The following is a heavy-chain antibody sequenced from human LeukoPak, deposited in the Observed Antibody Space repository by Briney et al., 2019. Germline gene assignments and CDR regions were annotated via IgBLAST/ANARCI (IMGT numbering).Heavy chain of an antibody. Sequence: PGGSLRLSCAASGFTFSSYWMNWVRQAPGKGQEWVANIKQDGSEKYYVDSVKGRFTISRDNAKNSLYLQMNSLRAEDTAVYYCAREMGPYDLRWFAPWGQGTLVTVSS. CDR2: IKQDGSEK. J-gene: IGHJ5*02. V-gene: IGHV3-7*01. D-gene: IGHD3-3*01. CDR3: AREMGPYDLRWFAP. CDR1: GFTFSSYW.